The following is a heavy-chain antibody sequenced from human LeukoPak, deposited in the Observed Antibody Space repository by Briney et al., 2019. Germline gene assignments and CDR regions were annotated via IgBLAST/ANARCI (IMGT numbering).Heavy chain of an antibody. J-gene: IGHJ3*02. D-gene: IGHD2-2*01. CDR1: GGSISSGSYY. CDR3: ARHRGYCSSSSCSTRDAFDI. V-gene: IGHV4-61*02. Sequence: PSQTLSLTCTVSGGSISSGSYYWSWIRQPAGKGLEWIGRIYTSGSTNYNPSLKSRVTISVDTSKNQFSLKLSSVTAADTAVYYCARHRGYCSSSSCSTRDAFDIWGQGTMVTVSS. CDR2: IYTSGST.